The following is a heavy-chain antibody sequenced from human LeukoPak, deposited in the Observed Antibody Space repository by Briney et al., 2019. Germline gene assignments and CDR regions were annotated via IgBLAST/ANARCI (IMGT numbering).Heavy chain of an antibody. CDR1: GGTFSSYA. CDR3: ARGPLVVAASNWFDP. Sequence: SVKVSCKASGGTFSSYAISWVRQAPGQGLEWMGRIIPILGIANYAQKFQGRVTITADKSTSTAYMELSSLRSEDTAVYYCARGPLVVAASNWFDPWGQGTLVTVSS. V-gene: IGHV1-69*04. CDR2: IIPILGIA. J-gene: IGHJ5*02. D-gene: IGHD2-15*01.